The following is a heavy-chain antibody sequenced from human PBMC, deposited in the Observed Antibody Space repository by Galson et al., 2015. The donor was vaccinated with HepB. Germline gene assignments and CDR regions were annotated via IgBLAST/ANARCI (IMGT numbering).Heavy chain of an antibody. CDR3: ARESGGYVPLNHFDY. CDR2: IYISGST. CDR1: GGSISTYY. V-gene: IGHV4-4*07. D-gene: IGHD1-26*01. J-gene: IGHJ4*02. Sequence: ETLSLTCTVSGGSISTYYWSWLRQPAGKGLEWIGRIYISGSTYYNPSLKSRVTMSVDTSKNQFSLKLSSVTAADTAVYYCARESGGYVPLNHFDYWGQGTLVTVSS.